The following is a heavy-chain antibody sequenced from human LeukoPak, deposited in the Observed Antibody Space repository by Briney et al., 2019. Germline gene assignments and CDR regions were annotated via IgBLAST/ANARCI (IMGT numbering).Heavy chain of an antibody. D-gene: IGHD2-15*01. Sequence: GGSLRLSCAASGFSFRNSWMSWVRQAPGKGLEWVANIRQDGNEIYYMDSVKGRFTISRDNAKNSLYLQMNSLRAEDTAVYYCARDLSLYCSGGSCYSLNYWGQGTLVTVSS. J-gene: IGHJ4*02. CDR2: IRQDGNEI. CDR3: ARDLSLYCSGGSCYSLNY. CDR1: GFSFRNSW. V-gene: IGHV3-7*01.